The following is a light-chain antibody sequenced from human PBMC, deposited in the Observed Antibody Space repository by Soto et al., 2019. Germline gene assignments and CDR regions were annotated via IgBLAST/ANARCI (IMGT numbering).Light chain of an antibody. J-gene: IGLJ1*01. CDR3: SSYISSSTDV. CDR1: SSDVGGYNY. CDR2: DVS. Sequence: QSALTQPASVSGSPGQSITISCTGTSSDVGGYNYVSWYQHHPGKAPKLMIYDVSNRPSGVSNRFSGSKSGNTASLTISGLQAEDEADYYCSSYISSSTDVFGTGTKLTVL. V-gene: IGLV2-14*03.